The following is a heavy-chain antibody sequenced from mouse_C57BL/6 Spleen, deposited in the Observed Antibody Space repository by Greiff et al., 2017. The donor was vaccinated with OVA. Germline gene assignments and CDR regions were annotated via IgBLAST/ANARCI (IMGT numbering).Heavy chain of an antibody. V-gene: IGHV3-6*01. D-gene: IGHD2-1*01. J-gene: IGHJ3*01. Sequence: EVKLQESGPGLVKPSQSLSLTCSVTGYSITSGYYWNWIRQFPGNKLEWMGYISYDGSNNYNPSLKNRISMTRDTSKNLFFLKLTSVTTEDTATYYGARDPVYYGSSWFAYWGQGTLVTVSA. CDR1: GYSITSGYY. CDR2: ISYDGSN. CDR3: ARDPVYYGSSWFAY.